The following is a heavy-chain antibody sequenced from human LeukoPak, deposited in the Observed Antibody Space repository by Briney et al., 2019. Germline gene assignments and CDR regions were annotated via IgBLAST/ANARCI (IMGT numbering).Heavy chain of an antibody. CDR2: ISGGGHST. Sequence: GGSLRLSCAASGFTFSDHAMTWVRQAPGKGLEWVSAISGGGHSTYYADSVRGRFTISRDNSRNTLSLQMNRLSAEDAAFYYCARDAWGYYDSSGYSFGSQYYMDVWGKGTTVTVSS. CDR3: ARDAWGYYDSSGYSFGSQYYMDV. J-gene: IGHJ6*03. D-gene: IGHD3-22*01. CDR1: GFTFSDHA. V-gene: IGHV3-23*01.